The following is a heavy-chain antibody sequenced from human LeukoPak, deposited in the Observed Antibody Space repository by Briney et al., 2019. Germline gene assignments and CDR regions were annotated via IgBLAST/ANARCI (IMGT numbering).Heavy chain of an antibody. V-gene: IGHV4-4*07. D-gene: IGHD6-19*01. J-gene: IGHJ4*02. CDR1: GGSISSYY. CDR2: IHTSGST. Sequence: PSETLSLTCTVSGGSISSYYWSWIRQPPGKGLEWIGRIHTSGSTNYNPSLKSRVAMSVDTSKNQFSLKLSSVTAADTAVYYCARDGAVAGTGLYWGQGTLVTVSS. CDR3: ARDGAVAGTGLY.